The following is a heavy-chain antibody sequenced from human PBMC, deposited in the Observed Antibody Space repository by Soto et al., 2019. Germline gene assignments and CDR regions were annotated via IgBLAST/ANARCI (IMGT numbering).Heavy chain of an antibody. J-gene: IGHJ3*02. CDR3: ARPKGSSSWYERAFDI. CDR2: IYYSGST. D-gene: IGHD6-13*01. CDR1: GGSISSSSYY. Sequence: SETLSLTCTVSGGSISSSSYYWGWIRQPPGKGLEWIGSIYYSGSTYYNPSLKSRVTISVDTSKNQFSLKLSSVTAADTAVYYCARPKGSSSWYERAFDIWGQGTMVTVS. V-gene: IGHV4-39*01.